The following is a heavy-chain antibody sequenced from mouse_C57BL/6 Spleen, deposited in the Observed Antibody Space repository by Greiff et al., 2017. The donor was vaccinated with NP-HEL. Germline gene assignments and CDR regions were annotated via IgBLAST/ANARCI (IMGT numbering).Heavy chain of an antibody. CDR2: IYHGSGST. CDR3: VRGGYGSSYWFAY. V-gene: IGHV1-55*01. Sequence: QVQLQQPGAELVKPGASVKMSCKASGYTFTSYWITWVKQRPGQGLEWIGDIYHGSGSTNYNEKFKSKATLTVDTSSSTAYMQLSSLTSEDSAVYYCVRGGYGSSYWFAYWGQGTLVTVSA. J-gene: IGHJ3*01. D-gene: IGHD1-1*01. CDR1: GYTFTSYW.